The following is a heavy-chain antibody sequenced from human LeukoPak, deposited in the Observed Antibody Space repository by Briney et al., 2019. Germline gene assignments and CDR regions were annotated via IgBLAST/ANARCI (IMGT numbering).Heavy chain of an antibody. V-gene: IGHV1-18*01. D-gene: IGHD6-6*01. J-gene: IGHJ4*02. Sequence: ASVKVSCKASGYTFTSYGISWVRQAPGQGLEWMGWISAYNGNTNYAQKLQGRVTMTTDTSTSTAYMELRGLRSDDTAVYYCARDRYTYSSSSGFDYWGQGTLVTVSS. CDR3: ARDRYTYSSSSGFDY. CDR1: GYTFTSYG. CDR2: ISAYNGNT.